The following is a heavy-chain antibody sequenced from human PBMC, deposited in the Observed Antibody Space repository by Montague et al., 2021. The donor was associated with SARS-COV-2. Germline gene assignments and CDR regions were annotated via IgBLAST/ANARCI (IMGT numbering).Heavy chain of an antibody. CDR3: MRAGGYVNRPLV. Sequence: SETLSLTCAVSGASIVNTDCWSWVRQPPGKGLEWIGEIYDTASTNYNPSLKSRVTMSVDKFNNQASLQLKYLTAADTAVYFCMRAGGYVNRPLVWGQGALVIVSS. CDR1: GASIVNTDC. CDR2: IYDTAST. D-gene: IGHD6-19*01. J-gene: IGHJ4*02. V-gene: IGHV4-4*02.